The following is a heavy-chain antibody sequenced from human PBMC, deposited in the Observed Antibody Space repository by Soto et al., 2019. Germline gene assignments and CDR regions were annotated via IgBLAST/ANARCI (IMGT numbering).Heavy chain of an antibody. D-gene: IGHD4-4*01. J-gene: IGHJ4*02. CDR1: GYIFTGYA. CDR2: IAAGNGNT. CDR3: ATTASGTNYFDH. Sequence: QVQLVQSGTEARKPGASVKVSCRASGYIFTGYAIQWVRQAPGQRLEWMGWIAAGNGNTRYSQKFQDRVTISRVISASTAYMELTSLRSEDTAIYYCATTASGTNYFDHWGQGTLVTVYS. V-gene: IGHV1-3*01.